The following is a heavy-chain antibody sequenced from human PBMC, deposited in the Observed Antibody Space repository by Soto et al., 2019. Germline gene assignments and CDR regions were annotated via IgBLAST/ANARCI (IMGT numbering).Heavy chain of an antibody. V-gene: IGHV1-46*01. CDR2: INPSGGIT. CDR3: ARDTVGYYYDSSGYHAFDY. J-gene: IGHJ4*01. CDR1: GYTFTSYY. Sequence: ASVKVSCKASGYTFTSYYMHWVRQAPGQGLERMGIINPSGGITSYAQKFQGRVTMTRDTSTSTVYMELSILRSEDTAVYYCARDTVGYYYDSSGYHAFDYWG. D-gene: IGHD3-22*01.